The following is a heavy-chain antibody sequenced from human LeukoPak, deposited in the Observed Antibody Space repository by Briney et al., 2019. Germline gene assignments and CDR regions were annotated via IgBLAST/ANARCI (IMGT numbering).Heavy chain of an antibody. Sequence: GESLKISCNGSGYTFTSYWIGWVRQMPGKGLESRVIIYPCDSDTRYSPSFQGQVTISADKSISTAYLQWSSLKASDTAMYYCARLQGQQMAYYYMDVWGKGTTVTVSS. D-gene: IGHD6-13*01. CDR1: GYTFTSYW. V-gene: IGHV5-51*01. J-gene: IGHJ6*03. CDR3: ARLQGQQMAYYYMDV. CDR2: IYPCDSDT.